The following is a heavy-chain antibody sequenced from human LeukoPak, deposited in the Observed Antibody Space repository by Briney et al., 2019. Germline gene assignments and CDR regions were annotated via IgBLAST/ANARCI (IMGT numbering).Heavy chain of an antibody. V-gene: IGHV1-69*05. CDR2: IIPIFGTA. CDR3: ARGGWSPDYYYYYYMDV. CDR1: GGTFSSYA. Sequence: GASVKVSCKASGGTFSSYAISWVRQAPGQGLEWMGGIIPIFGTANYAQKFQDRVTITTDESTSTAYMELSSLRSEDTAVYYCARGGWSPDYYYYYYMDVWGKGTTVTVSS. D-gene: IGHD6-19*01. J-gene: IGHJ6*03.